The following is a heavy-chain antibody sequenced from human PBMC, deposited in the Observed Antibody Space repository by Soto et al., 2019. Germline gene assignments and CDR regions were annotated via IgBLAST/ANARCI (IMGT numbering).Heavy chain of an antibody. CDR1: GGSVSSGAFY. CDR2: IYSFGNT. D-gene: IGHD3-10*01. J-gene: IGHJ5*02. V-gene: IGHV4-31*03. CDR3: ARVMGEGSGNFCWFDL. Sequence: QVQLQESGPGLVKPSQTLSLTCSVSGGSVSSGAFYWGWIRQSPGKGLECLGYIYSFGNTFYNPSLNSRVCISWETCKNQFSLRLSSAIAADTPIYYCARVMGEGSGNFCWFDLWGQVALVIVSS.